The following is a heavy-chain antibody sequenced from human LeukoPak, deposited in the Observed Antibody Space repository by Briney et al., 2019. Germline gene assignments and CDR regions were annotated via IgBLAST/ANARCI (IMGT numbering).Heavy chain of an antibody. J-gene: IGHJ5*02. V-gene: IGHV4-39*01. CDR2: IYYSGTT. CDR3: ARSLGANTWVGNWFDP. D-gene: IGHD3-10*01. CDR1: GGSISSPNHD. Sequence: SETLSLTCSVSGGSISSPNHDWAWIRQPPGQGLEWIGSIYYSGTTYYNLSLKSRATLSVDTSQNQFSLKLSSVTAADTAIYFCARSLGANTWVGNWFDPCGQGTLVTVSP.